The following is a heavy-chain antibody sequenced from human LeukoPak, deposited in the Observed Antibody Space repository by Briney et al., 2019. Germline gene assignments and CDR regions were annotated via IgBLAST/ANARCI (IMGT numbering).Heavy chain of an antibody. D-gene: IGHD6-13*01. CDR1: GGIFSNYA. Sequence: VASVKVSCKAPGGIFSNYAISWVRQAPGQGLEWMGGIIPIFGTANYAQKFQGRVTITADESTSTAYMELSSLRSEDTAVYYCARGGIAAAYYYYYYGMDVWGQGTTVTVSS. V-gene: IGHV1-69*13. J-gene: IGHJ6*02. CDR2: IIPIFGTA. CDR3: ARGGIAAAYYYYYYGMDV.